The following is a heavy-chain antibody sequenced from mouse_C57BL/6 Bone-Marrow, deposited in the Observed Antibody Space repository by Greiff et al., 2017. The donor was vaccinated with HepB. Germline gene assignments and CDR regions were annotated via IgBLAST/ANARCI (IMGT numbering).Heavy chain of an antibody. V-gene: IGHV5-4*01. CDR2: ISDGGSYT. CDR1: GFTFSSYA. D-gene: IGHD6-1*01. CDR3: ARVGLLRGHWYFDV. J-gene: IGHJ1*03. Sequence: EVHLVESGGGLVKPGGSLKLSCAASGFTFSSYAMSWVRQTPEKRLEWVATISDGGSYTYYPDNVKGRFTISRDNAKNNLYLQMSHLKSEETAMYYCARVGLLRGHWYFDVWGTGTTVTVSS.